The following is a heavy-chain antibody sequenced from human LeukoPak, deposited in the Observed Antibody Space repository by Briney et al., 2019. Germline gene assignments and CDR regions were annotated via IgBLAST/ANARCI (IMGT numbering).Heavy chain of an antibody. Sequence: PGRSLRLSCAASGFTFSSYGMHWVRQAPGKGLGWVAVVSYDGGNKDYADSVKGRFTISRDNSKNTLYLRMNSLRAEDTAVYYCARGYGGQDYFDYWGQGTLVTVSS. V-gene: IGHV3-30*03. CDR1: GFTFSSYG. J-gene: IGHJ4*02. CDR2: VSYDGGNK. D-gene: IGHD4-23*01. CDR3: ARGYGGQDYFDY.